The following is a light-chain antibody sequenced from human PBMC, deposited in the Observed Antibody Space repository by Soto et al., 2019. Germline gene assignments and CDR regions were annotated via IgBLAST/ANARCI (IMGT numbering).Light chain of an antibody. CDR2: KXS. Sequence: DIQMTQSPSTLSSSVGDSVTISXRASQSISSWLSWYQQRPGXAPKXXXAKXSKLQRGGPARLSGSGSVTEFTLTISSLQPDDFANYYCQQYKTDSWTFGQGTKVDI. J-gene: IGKJ1*01. V-gene: IGKV1-5*03. CDR1: QSISSW. CDR3: QQYKTDSWT.